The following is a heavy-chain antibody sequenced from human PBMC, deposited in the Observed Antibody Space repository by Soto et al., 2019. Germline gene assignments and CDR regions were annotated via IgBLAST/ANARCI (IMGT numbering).Heavy chain of an antibody. V-gene: IGHV1-69*01. CDR2: IIPFFGTA. CDR3: ARTAPMDDGDKYYYDF. CDR1: GGTFSTFG. Sequence: QVQLVQSGAEVKKTGSSVKVSCKTSGGTFSTFGISWVRQAPGQGLEWMGGIIPFFGTAEYSQKFEDRITITADESTNPVYMDLRSLTSEDTAIYYCARTAPMDDGDKYYYDFWGQGALVTVSS. D-gene: IGHD4-17*01. J-gene: IGHJ4*02.